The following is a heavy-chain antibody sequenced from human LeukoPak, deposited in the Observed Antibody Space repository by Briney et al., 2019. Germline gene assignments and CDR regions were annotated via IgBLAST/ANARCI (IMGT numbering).Heavy chain of an antibody. V-gene: IGHV3-74*03. CDR1: GFTFRSYW. D-gene: IGHD6-13*01. CDR3: AKVPPPSRSAAADDY. J-gene: IGHJ4*02. CDR2: IKTDGSVT. Sequence: SGGSLRLSCAASGFTFRSYWMLWVRQAPGKGLVWVSHIKTDGSVTMYADSVKGRFTISRDNSKNTLYLQMNSLRAEDTAVYYCAKVPPPSRSAAADDYWGQGTLVTVSS.